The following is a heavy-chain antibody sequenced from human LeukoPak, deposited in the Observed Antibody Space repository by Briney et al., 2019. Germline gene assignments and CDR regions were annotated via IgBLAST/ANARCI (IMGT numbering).Heavy chain of an antibody. CDR1: GFTFSSYS. CDR3: ARLGGDAFDI. CDR2: ISSSSYI. V-gene: IGHV3-21*01. Sequence: GGSLRPSCAASGFTFSSYSMNWVRQAPGKGLEWVSSISSSSYIYYADSVKGRFTISRDNAKNSLYLQMNSLRAEDTAVYYCARLGGDAFDIWGQGTMVTVSS. D-gene: IGHD3-10*01. J-gene: IGHJ3*02.